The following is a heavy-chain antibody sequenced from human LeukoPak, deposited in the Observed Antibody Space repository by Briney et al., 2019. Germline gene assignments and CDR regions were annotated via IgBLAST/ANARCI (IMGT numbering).Heavy chain of an antibody. CDR2: IRYDGSNK. J-gene: IGHJ6*03. Sequence: PGGSLRLSCAASGFTFSSYGMLWVRQAPGKGLEWVAFIRYDGSNKYYADSVKGRFTISRDNSKNTLYLQMNSLRAEDTAVYYCAKDVGAGYSPYYYYYYMDVWGKGTTVTVSS. D-gene: IGHD4-23*01. CDR3: AKDVGAGYSPYYYYYYMDV. CDR1: GFTFSSYG. V-gene: IGHV3-30*02.